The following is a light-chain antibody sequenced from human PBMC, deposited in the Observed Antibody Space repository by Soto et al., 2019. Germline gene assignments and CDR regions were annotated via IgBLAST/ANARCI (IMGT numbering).Light chain of an antibody. CDR2: AAS. V-gene: IGKV1-6*02. CDR3: LQDYKPLLA. Sequence: AIQMTQSPSALSASVGDRVTITCRASEGIRNDLAWYQQKAGRAPKPLIYAASNLHSGVPSRFSGSGFGTDFTLTISSLQPEDFATYYCLQDYKPLLAFGGGTRVEIK. J-gene: IGKJ4*01. CDR1: EGIRND.